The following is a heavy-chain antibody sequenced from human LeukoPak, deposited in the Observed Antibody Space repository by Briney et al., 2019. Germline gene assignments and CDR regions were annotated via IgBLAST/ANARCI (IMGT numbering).Heavy chain of an antibody. CDR2: IGTAGDT. J-gene: IGHJ2*01. D-gene: IGHD3-10*01. V-gene: IGHV3-13*01. CDR1: GFTFSTYD. Sequence: GGSLRLSCATSGFTFSTYDMHWVRQTTGKGLEWVSSIGTAGDTYYPGSVKGRFTISGENAKNSLYLQMNSLRAGDTAIHYCARSSSRDTIRWYFDLWGRGTLVTVSS. CDR3: ARSSSRDTIRWYFDL.